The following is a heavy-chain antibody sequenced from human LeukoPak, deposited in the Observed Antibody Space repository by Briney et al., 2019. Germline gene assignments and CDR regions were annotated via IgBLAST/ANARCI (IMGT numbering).Heavy chain of an antibody. J-gene: IGHJ3*02. V-gene: IGHV4-38-2*02. CDR2: IYHSGST. CDR1: GYSISSGYY. D-gene: IGHD2-2*02. CDR3: ARWRPHCSSTSCYTSRAFDI. Sequence: PSETLSLTCTVSGYSISSGYYWGWIRQPPGKGLEWIGSIYHSGSTYYNPSLKSRVTISVDTSKNQFSLKLSSVTAADTAVYYCARWRPHCSSTSCYTSRAFDIWGQGTMVTVSS.